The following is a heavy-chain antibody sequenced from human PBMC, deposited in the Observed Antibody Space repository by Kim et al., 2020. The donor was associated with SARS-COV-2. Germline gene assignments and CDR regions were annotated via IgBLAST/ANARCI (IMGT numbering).Heavy chain of an antibody. CDR1: GGSFSGYY. Sequence: SETLSLTCAVYGGSFSGYYWSWIRQPPGKGLEWIGEINHSGSTNYNPSLKSRVTISVDTSKNQFSLKLSSVTAADTAVYYCASPEQQPNESSMAFDIWGQGTMVTVSS. J-gene: IGHJ3*02. CDR2: INHSGST. CDR3: ASPEQQPNESSMAFDI. D-gene: IGHD6-13*01. V-gene: IGHV4-34*01.